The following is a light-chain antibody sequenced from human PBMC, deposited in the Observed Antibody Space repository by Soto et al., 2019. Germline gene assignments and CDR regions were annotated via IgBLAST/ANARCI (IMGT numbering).Light chain of an antibody. J-gene: IGKJ1*01. CDR3: QQYNSYPRT. Sequence: DIQMTQSPSSLSVSVGDRVTITCRASQDIGSCLGWCQQKPGKAPKSLIYAASTLQVGVPSRFSSSGSGTDFILTISSLQPEDFATYYCQQYNSYPRTFGQGTKVEIK. V-gene: IGKV1-16*01. CDR2: AAS. CDR1: QDIGSC.